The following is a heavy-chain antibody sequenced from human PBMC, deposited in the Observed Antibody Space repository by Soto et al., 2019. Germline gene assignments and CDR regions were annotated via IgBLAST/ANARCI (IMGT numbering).Heavy chain of an antibody. D-gene: IGHD3-10*01. CDR1: GGSITSDSW. CDR3: ARASASSMLRGVIIN. Sequence: QVQLQESGPGLVKPSETLSLTCAFSGGSITSDSWWTWVRQTPGKGLEWIGEMYHSGATNYSPSLKSRVTILVDKSKNQFSLKLTSVTAADSALYYCARASASSMLRGVIINWGQGTLVTVSS. CDR2: MYHSGAT. J-gene: IGHJ4*02. V-gene: IGHV4-4*02.